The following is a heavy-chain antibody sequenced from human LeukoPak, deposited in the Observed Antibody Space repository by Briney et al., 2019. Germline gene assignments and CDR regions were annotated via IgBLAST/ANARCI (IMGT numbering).Heavy chain of an antibody. Sequence: GGSLRLSCAASGFTFSSYSMNWVRQAPGKGLEWVSSISSSATYIDYADSVKGRFTISRDNAKNSLYLHMSGLRAEDTAVYYCARDGGITLVRGVILKGDYYYYYMDVWGKGTTVTVSS. CDR1: GFTFSSYS. J-gene: IGHJ6*03. V-gene: IGHV3-21*01. CDR2: ISSSATYI. D-gene: IGHD3-10*01. CDR3: ARDGGITLVRGVILKGDYYYYYMDV.